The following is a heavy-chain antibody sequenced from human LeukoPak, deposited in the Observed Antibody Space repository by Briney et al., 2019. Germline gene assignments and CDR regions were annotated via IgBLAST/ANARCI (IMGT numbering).Heavy chain of an antibody. V-gene: IGHV1-69*01. CDR2: IIPIFGTA. Sequence: ASVKVSCKASGGNFSNYANSWVRQAPGQGLEWMGGIIPIFGTANYAQKFQGRVTIIADESMNTAYMELSSLRSEDTAVYYCARGDYWGQGALVTVSS. CDR3: ARGDY. J-gene: IGHJ4*02. CDR1: GGNFSNYA.